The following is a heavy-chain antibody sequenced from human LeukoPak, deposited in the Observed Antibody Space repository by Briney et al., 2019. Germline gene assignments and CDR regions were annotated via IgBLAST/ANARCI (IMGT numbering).Heavy chain of an antibody. Sequence: PSETLSLTCAVYGGSFSGYYWSWIRQPPEKGLEWIGEINHSGSTNYNPSLKSRVTISVDTSKNQFSLKLSSVTAADTAVYYCARSSPRRYCSSTSCQNWFDPWGQGTLVTVSS. CDR2: INHSGST. J-gene: IGHJ5*02. V-gene: IGHV4-34*01. D-gene: IGHD2-2*01. CDR1: GGSFSGYY. CDR3: ARSSPRRYCSSTSCQNWFDP.